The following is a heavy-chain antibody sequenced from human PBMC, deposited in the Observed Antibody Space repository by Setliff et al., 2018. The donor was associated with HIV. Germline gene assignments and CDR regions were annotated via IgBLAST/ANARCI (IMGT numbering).Heavy chain of an antibody. Sequence: SVKVSCKASGYSFTTYSINWLRQAPGQGPEWMGWIHTSTGKPTYVRDFTGRFVFSLDTSVNTAFLQISDLKTEDTAVYYCARNSPFPPSSGAHFDFWGPGTLVTVS. CDR1: GYSFTTYS. CDR2: IHTSTGKP. CDR3: ARNSPFPPSSGAHFDF. J-gene: IGHJ4*02. V-gene: IGHV7-4-1*02. D-gene: IGHD3-22*01.